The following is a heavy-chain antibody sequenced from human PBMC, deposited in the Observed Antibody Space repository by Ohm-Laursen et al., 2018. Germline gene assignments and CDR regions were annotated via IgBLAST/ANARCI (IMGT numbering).Heavy chain of an antibody. CDR1: GFTFSGYA. D-gene: IGHD3-10*01. J-gene: IGHJ6*02. Sequence: SLRLSCAASGFTFSGYAMHWVRQAPGKGLEWVSGISWNSGSIGYADSVKGRFTISRDNAKNSLYLQMNSLRAEDTALYYCAKDSSGGYYGMHVWGQGTTVTVSS. V-gene: IGHV3-9*01. CDR2: ISWNSGSI. CDR3: AKDSSGGYYGMHV.